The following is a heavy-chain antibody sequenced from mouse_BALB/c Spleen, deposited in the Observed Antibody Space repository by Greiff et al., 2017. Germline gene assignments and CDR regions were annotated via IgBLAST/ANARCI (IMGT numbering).Heavy chain of an antibody. CDR1: GYTFTSYW. CDR3: TRGGYYAMDY. CDR2: IYPSDSYT. Sequence: QVQLQQPGAELVRPGASVKLSCKASGYTFTSYWINWVKQRPGQGLEWIGNIYPSDSYTNYNQKFKDKATLTVNKSSSTASMQLSSPTSEDSAVYYCTRGGYYAMDYWGQGTSVTVSS. V-gene: IGHV1-69*02. J-gene: IGHJ4*01. D-gene: IGHD1-1*02.